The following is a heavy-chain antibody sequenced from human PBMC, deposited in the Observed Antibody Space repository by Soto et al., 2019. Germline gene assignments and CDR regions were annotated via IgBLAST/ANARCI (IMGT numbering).Heavy chain of an antibody. CDR3: ARGARFLVGATHFHY. CDR2: INHSGST. J-gene: IGHJ4*02. D-gene: IGHD1-26*01. Sequence: PSETLSLTCAVYGGSFSGYYWSWIRQPPGKGLEWIGEINHSGSTNYNPSLKSRVTISVDTSKNQFSLKLSSVTAADTAVYYCARGARFLVGATHFHYWGQGTLVTVSS. V-gene: IGHV4-34*01. CDR1: GGSFSGYY.